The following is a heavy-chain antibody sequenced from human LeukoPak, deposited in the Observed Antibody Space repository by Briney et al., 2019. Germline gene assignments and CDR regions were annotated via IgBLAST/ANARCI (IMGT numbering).Heavy chain of an antibody. J-gene: IGHJ5*02. Sequence: TSVKVSCKASGYSFTGYYIHWVRQAPGQGLEWMGWINPNSGGTNYAQKFQGRVTMTRDTSISTAYMELSRLRSDDTAVYYCARGDIVVLPAGIPHNWFDPWGQGTLVTVSS. CDR2: INPNSGGT. CDR3: ARGDIVVLPAGIPHNWFDP. CDR1: GYSFTGYY. V-gene: IGHV1-2*02. D-gene: IGHD2-2*02.